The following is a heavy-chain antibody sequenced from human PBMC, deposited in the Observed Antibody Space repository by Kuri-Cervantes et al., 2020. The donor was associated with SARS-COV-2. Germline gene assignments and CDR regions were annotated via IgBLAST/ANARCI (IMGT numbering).Heavy chain of an antibody. J-gene: IGHJ4*02. CDR1: GFTFTGST. D-gene: IGHD2-8*01. CDR2: IVVCSGDT. V-gene: IGHV1-58*02. CDR3: SLDAFDY. Sequence: SVKVSCKTSGFTFTGSTIQWVRQARGQGLEWIGWIVVCSGDTSYAQEFQDRVTITRDMSTATAYMDLRTLISEDTAVYFCSLDAFDYWGQGTLVTVSS.